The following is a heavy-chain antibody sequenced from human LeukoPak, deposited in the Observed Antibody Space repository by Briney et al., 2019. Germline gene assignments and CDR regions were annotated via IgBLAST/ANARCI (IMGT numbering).Heavy chain of an antibody. J-gene: IGHJ5*02. Sequence: GGSLRLSCAASGFTFSSYAMMWLRQAPERGLEWVSAITGSGGGTYYADSVKGRFTISRDNSKNTLYLQMNSLRAEDTAVYYCAKEVGSSRRRGGNWFDPWGQGTLVTVSS. CDR3: AKEVGSSRRRGGNWFDP. CDR2: ITGSGGGT. CDR1: GFTFSSYA. D-gene: IGHD6-13*01. V-gene: IGHV3-23*01.